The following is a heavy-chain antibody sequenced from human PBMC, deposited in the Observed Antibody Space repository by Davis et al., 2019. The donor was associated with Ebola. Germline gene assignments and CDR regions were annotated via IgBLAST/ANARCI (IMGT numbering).Heavy chain of an antibody. CDR1: GYTFTGYY. D-gene: IGHD6-19*01. CDR3: ARMYSSGWYFAFDI. V-gene: IGHV1-2*02. J-gene: IGHJ3*02. Sequence: ASVKVSCKASGYTFTGYYMHWVRQAPGQGLEWLGWINPNSGGTDYAQKFQGRVTMTRDTSINTAYMELSRLRSEDTAVYYCARMYSSGWYFAFDIWGQGTMVTVSS. CDR2: INPNSGGT.